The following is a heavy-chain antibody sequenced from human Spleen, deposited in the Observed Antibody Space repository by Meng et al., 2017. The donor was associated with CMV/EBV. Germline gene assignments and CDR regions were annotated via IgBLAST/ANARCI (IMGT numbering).Heavy chain of an antibody. Sequence: GVLKRWGEECLKPSGTPSLPCAFFGGSFSGYYWSWIRQPPGKGLEWIGEINHSGSTNYNPSLKSRVTISVDTSKNQFSLKLSSVTAADTAVYYCARGVGYWGQGTLVTVSS. CDR3: ARGVGY. J-gene: IGHJ4*02. CDR1: GGSFSGYY. V-gene: IGHV4-34*01. CDR2: INHSGST.